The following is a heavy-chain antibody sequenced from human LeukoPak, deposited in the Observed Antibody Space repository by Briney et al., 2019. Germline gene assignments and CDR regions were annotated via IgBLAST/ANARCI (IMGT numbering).Heavy chain of an antibody. CDR2: ISGHDGSR. Sequence: ASVKVSCKASGYRFSNFGISWVRQAPGQGLDWMGWISGHDGSRAYAQKFRDRVLLSTDSSANTAYLILTSLTSDDSAIYYCARDTWDRDTSAHFNLWGRGTLVTVSS. CDR1: GYRFSNFG. V-gene: IGHV1-18*01. D-gene: IGHD1-26*01. J-gene: IGHJ2*01. CDR3: ARDTWDRDTSAHFNL.